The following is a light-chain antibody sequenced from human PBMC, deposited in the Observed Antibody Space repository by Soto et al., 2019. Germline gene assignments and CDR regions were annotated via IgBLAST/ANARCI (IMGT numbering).Light chain of an antibody. CDR2: AAS. CDR1: QGIRNG. V-gene: IGKV1-17*01. J-gene: IGKJ1*01. Sequence: DIQMTQSPASLSASVGDRVTITCRASQGIRNGLGWYQQKPGEAPKRLIYAASSLQSGVPSRFSGSGSGTEFTLTISSLQPEDFATSYCLQPPWTFGQGTKVEIK. CDR3: LQPPWT.